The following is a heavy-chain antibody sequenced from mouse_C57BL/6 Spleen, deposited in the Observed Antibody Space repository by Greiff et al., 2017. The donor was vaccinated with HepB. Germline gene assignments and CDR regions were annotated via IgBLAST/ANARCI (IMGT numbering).Heavy chain of an antibody. CDR3: AREFTTVVATDY. J-gene: IGHJ2*01. CDR2: IDPSDSHT. CDR1: GYTFTSYW. V-gene: IGHV1-50*01. Sequence: QVQLQQPGAELVKPGASVKLSCKASGYTFTSYWMQWVKQRPGQGLEWIGEIDPSDSHTNYNQKFKGKATLTVDTSSSTAYMHLSSLTSEDSAVYYCAREFTTVVATDYWGQGTTLTVSS. D-gene: IGHD1-1*01.